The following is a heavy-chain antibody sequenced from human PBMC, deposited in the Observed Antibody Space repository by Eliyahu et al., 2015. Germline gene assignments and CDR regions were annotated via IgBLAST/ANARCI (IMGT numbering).Heavy chain of an antibody. CDR3: AREDGSGSLLV. J-gene: IGHJ4*02. CDR2: IYHSGST. V-gene: IGHV4-38-2*02. Sequence: QVQLQESGPGLVKPSETLSXTCAVXGYXISSGYXXGWTRQPPGKGLEWIGSIYHSGSTYYNPSLKSRVTISVDTSKNQFSLKLSSVTAADTAVYYCAREDGSGSLLVWGQGTLVTVSS. D-gene: IGHD3-10*01. CDR1: GYXISSGYX.